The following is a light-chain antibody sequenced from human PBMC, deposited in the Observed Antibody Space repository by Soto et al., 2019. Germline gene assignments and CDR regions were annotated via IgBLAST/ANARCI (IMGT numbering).Light chain of an antibody. CDR2: AAS. CDR1: QGIGNT. CDR3: QQRSNWPIT. J-gene: IGKJ5*01. Sequence: EIVITQSPATLSVSPGEGATLSCRASQGIGNTLAWYQQKPGQTPRLLIYAASIRATGVPARFSGSGSGTDFTLTISSLEPEDFALYYCQQRSNWPITFGQGTRLEIK. V-gene: IGKV3D-11*01.